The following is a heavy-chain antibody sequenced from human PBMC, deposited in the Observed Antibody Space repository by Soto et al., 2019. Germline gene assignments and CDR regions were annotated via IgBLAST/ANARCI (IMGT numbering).Heavy chain of an antibody. CDR1: GFTFSSYA. V-gene: IGHV3-23*01. CDR3: AKRNSRDWPPTDYFQH. J-gene: IGHJ1*01. D-gene: IGHD3-9*01. CDR2: ISGSGGST. Sequence: GGSLRLSCAASGFTFSSYAMSWVRQAPGKGLEWVSGISGSGGSTFYADSVKGRFTISRDNSKNTLYLQMNSLRAEDTAVYYCAKRNSRDWPPTDYFQHWGQGTLVTVSS.